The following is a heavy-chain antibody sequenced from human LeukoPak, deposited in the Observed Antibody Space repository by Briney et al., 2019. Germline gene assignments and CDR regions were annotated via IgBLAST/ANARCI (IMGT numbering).Heavy chain of an antibody. V-gene: IGHV4-39*07. CDR3: ARDMALTYYYDSSGHGGYFDL. D-gene: IGHD3-22*01. J-gene: IGHJ2*01. CDR2: IYYSGNT. Sequence: SETLSLTCTVSGGSISTSSYYWGWIRQPPGKGLEWIGSIYYSGNTFYYPSLKSRVTISVDTSKNQFSLKLSSVTAADTAVYYCARDMALTYYYDSSGHGGYFDLWGRGTLVTVSS. CDR1: GGSISTSSYY.